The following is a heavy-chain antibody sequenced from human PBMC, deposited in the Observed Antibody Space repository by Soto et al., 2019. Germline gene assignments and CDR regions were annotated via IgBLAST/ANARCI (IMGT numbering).Heavy chain of an antibody. Sequence: EVQLVESGGGLVQPGGSLRLSCAASGFTFSDHYMDWVRQAPGKGLEWVGRIRNKPNSYTTEYAASVKGRFTISRDDSKNSLYLQMNSLKTEDTAVYYCARSVAAPLDYWGQGTLVTVSS. D-gene: IGHD6-19*01. CDR3: ARSVAAPLDY. CDR1: GFTFSDHY. V-gene: IGHV3-72*01. J-gene: IGHJ4*02. CDR2: IRNKPNSYTT.